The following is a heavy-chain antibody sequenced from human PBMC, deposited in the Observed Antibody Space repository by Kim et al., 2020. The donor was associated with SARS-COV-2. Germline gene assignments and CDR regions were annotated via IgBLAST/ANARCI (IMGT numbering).Heavy chain of an antibody. J-gene: IGHJ5*02. CDR3: ARDLSSPSYSSSWSAWFDP. V-gene: IGHV4-4*02. Sequence: SETLSLTCAVSGGSISSSNWWSWVRQPPGKGLEWIGEIYHSGSTNYNPSLKSRVTISVDKSKNQFSLKLSSVTAADTAVYYCARDLSSPSYSSSWSAWFDPWGQGTLVTVSS. CDR1: GGSISSSNW. CDR2: IYHSGST. D-gene: IGHD6-13*01.